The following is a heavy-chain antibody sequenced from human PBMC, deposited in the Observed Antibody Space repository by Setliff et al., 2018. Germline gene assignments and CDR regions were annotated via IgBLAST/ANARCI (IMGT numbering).Heavy chain of an antibody. D-gene: IGHD3-9*01. CDR1: GFTFSTYW. CDR3: ARGQTLRHFDWPTAFDY. CDR2: IKQDGSDI. V-gene: IGHV3-7*03. J-gene: IGHJ4*02. Sequence: PGGSLRLSCAASGFTFSTYWMSWVRQTPGKGLEWVANIKQDGSDIKYVDSVKGRVTMTTDTPTSTAYMELRSLTSDDTAVYYCARGQTLRHFDWPTAFDYWGLGTLVTVSS.